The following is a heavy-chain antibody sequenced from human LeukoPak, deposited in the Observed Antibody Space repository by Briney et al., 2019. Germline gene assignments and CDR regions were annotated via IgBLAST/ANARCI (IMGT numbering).Heavy chain of an antibody. CDR2: IHYSGST. D-gene: IGHD1-20*01. Sequence: SETLSLTCSVSGASITTYYWSWIRQPPGKGLEWIAYIHYSGSTSYNPSLKSRLTISLDTSKNQFSLKLSSVTAADTAVYHCSRLDGNWNYFDYWGQGTLVTVSS. V-gene: IGHV4-59*08. CDR3: SRLDGNWNYFDY. J-gene: IGHJ4*02. CDR1: GASITTYY.